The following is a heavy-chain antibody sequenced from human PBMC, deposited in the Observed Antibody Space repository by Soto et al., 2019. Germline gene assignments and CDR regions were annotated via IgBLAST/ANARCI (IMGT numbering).Heavy chain of an antibody. V-gene: IGHV3-23*01. J-gene: IGHJ3*02. D-gene: IGHD1-20*01. CDR1: GFTFSIFA. CDR3: AKDRVNHNSVWDPFDI. CDR2: MGGSNDDT. Sequence: GGSLRLSCAASGFTFSIFAMSWVRQAPGKGLEWVSGMGGSNDDTYYADSVKGRFTISRDNSKNTLFLQMNSQRAEDTAVYYCAKDRVNHNSVWDPFDIWGQGTMVTVSS.